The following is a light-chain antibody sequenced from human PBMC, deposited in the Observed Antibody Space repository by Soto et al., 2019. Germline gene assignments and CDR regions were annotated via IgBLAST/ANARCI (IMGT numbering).Light chain of an antibody. Sequence: QSVLTQPASVSGSPGQSITISCTGTSSEVGVYNYVSWYQHHPGKSPLLMFFDVSNRPSGVSNRFSGSKSGNTASLTISGLQPEDEADYYCSSYTTSNTRQIVFGTGTKVTVL. CDR2: DVS. CDR3: SSYTTSNTRQIV. CDR1: SSEVGVYNY. V-gene: IGLV2-14*03. J-gene: IGLJ1*01.